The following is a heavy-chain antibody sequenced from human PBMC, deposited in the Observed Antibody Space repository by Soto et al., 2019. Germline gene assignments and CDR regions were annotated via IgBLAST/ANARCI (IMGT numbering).Heavy chain of an antibody. Sequence: SDTLSRTCRDPGGYISSYFRNWIRQSPGKGLEWIGCIYDSGDANYNPSLKSRVTISLDTSKNQFSLKLSSVTAADTAVYYCVSSRTAIYGDALDIWAQGTMVTVSS. CDR1: GGYISSYF. V-gene: IGHV4-59*03. CDR3: VSSRTAIYGDALDI. CDR2: IYDSGDA. D-gene: IGHD2-21*02. J-gene: IGHJ3*02.